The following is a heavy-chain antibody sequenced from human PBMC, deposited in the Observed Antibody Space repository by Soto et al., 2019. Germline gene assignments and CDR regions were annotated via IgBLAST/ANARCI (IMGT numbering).Heavy chain of an antibody. Sequence: QVQLVESGGGVVQPGWSLRLSCAASGFSISDYGMEWVRQAPGKGLEWVALISYDGSNTYYADAVKGRFTISRDNSKDTLFLQTTGLRREDTAVYYCAKGAGDRLSLGMDVWGQGTTVTVSS. CDR3: AKGAGDRLSLGMDV. CDR2: ISYDGSNT. D-gene: IGHD1-26*01. V-gene: IGHV3-30*18. CDR1: GFSISDYG. J-gene: IGHJ6*02.